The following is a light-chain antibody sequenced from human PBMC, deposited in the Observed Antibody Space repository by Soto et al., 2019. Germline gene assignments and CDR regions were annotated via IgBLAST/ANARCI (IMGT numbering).Light chain of an antibody. J-gene: IGKJ2*01. Sequence: DIQMTQSPSTLSSSVGDRVTITCRASQSITNCLAWYQQKPGKAPKLLIFDASCLRSGVPSRFSGSGSGTEFTLTIISLQPEDFATYYCQQHNPYSPYTFGQGTKLEIK. CDR2: DAS. CDR1: QSITNC. V-gene: IGKV1-5*03. CDR3: QQHNPYSPYT.